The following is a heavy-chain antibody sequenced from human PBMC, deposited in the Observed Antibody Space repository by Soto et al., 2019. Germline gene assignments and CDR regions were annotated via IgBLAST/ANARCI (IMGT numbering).Heavy chain of an antibody. J-gene: IGHJ4*02. CDR3: AKKYFYDSGAYLYLFDW. V-gene: IGHV3-23*01. CDR2: LTAGGGHT. CDR1: GFIFINYA. D-gene: IGHD3-10*01. Sequence: GSLRLSCAASGFIFINYAISCVRQAPGEGLEWVSTLTAGGGHTYYTESVKGRFTISRDNANNTLYMQVNSQRAEDTALCYSAKKYFYDSGAYLYLFDWWCQGPLGTGSS.